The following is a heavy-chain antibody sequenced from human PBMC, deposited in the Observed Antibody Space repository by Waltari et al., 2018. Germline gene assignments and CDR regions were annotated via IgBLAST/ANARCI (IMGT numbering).Heavy chain of an antibody. Sequence: QVQLVQSGAEGKKPGSSVKVSCKASGGTFSSDAISWGRQAPGQGLEWMGGIIPIFGTANYAQKFQGRVTITADKSTSTAYMELSSLRSEDTAVYYCATGGHSGSYSAFDIWGQGTMVTVSS. J-gene: IGHJ3*02. D-gene: IGHD1-26*01. CDR2: IIPIFGTA. V-gene: IGHV1-69*14. CDR1: GGTFSSDA. CDR3: ATGGHSGSYSAFDI.